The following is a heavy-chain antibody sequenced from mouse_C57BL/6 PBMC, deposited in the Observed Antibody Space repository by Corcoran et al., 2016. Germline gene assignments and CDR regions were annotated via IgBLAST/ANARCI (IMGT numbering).Heavy chain of an antibody. D-gene: IGHD1-1*01. V-gene: IGHV9-1*01. CDR2: IYTDTGEP. CDR1: GYTFTEYP. CDR3: VRVYGFAFDY. Sequence: QIQLVQSGPELKKPGETVKISCKASGYTFTEYPMHWVKQAPGKGFKWMGRIYTDTGEPTYAEEFKVRFAFSLETSASTAYLQINNLKNEDTATYFCVRVYGFAFDYLGQGTTLTVSS. J-gene: IGHJ2*01.